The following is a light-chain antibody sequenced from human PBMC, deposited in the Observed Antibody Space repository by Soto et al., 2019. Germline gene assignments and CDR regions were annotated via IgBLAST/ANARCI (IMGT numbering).Light chain of an antibody. V-gene: IGKV3-15*01. CDR2: GAS. CDR3: QQYTNWPRT. CDR1: QSVSSN. Sequence: EIEMTQSPATLSVSPGERATLSCRASQSVSSNLAWYQQKPGQAPRLLNYGASTRATGIPARFSGSGSGTEFTLTISSLQSEDFAVYYCQQYTNWPRTFGQGTKVEIK. J-gene: IGKJ1*01.